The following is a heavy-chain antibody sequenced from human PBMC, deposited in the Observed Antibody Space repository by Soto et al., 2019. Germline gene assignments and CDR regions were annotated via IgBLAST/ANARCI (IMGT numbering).Heavy chain of an antibody. CDR1: GGSISSYY. V-gene: IGHV4-59*01. D-gene: IGHD2-15*01. CDR2: IYYSGST. J-gene: IGHJ3*02. Sequence: ETLSLTCTVSGGSISSYYWSWIRQPPGKGLEWIGYIYYSGSTNYNPSLKSRVTISVDTSKNQFSLKLSSVTAADTAVYYCARGSGGSSWDAFEIWGQGTMVTVSS. CDR3: ARGSGGSSWDAFEI.